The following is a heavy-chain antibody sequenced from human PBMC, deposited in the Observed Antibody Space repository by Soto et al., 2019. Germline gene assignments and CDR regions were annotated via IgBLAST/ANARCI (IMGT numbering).Heavy chain of an antibody. J-gene: IGHJ6*02. CDR2: ISSSGTT. CDR1: GFTFSDYY. Sequence: GGSLRLSCSASGFTFSDYYMSWIRQAPGKGLEWISKISSSGTTSHADSLKGRFTISRDNGKNSLYLQMNSLGVEDTAVYYSGSTNYNPSLKSRVTISVDTSKNQFSLKLSSVTAADTAVYYCARDTPGYCSGGSCYPYYYYYYGMDVWGQGTTVTVSS. D-gene: IGHD3-10*01. CDR3: GSTNYNPSLKSRVTISVDTSKNQFSLKLSSVTAADTAVYYCARDTPGYCSGGSCYPYYYYYYGMDV. V-gene: IGHV3-11*01.